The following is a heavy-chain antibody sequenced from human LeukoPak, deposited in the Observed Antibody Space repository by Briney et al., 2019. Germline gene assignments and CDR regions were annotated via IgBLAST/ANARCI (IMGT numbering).Heavy chain of an antibody. V-gene: IGHV3-21*01. Sequence: GGSLRLSCAASGFTFSSYSMNWVRQAPGKGLEWVSFITISSSHRYYADSVKGRFTISRDNAKNSLYLQMNSLRAEDTAVYYCARDATSGYLNFDYWGQGTLVTVSS. CDR3: ARDATSGYLNFDY. J-gene: IGHJ4*02. D-gene: IGHD5-12*01. CDR1: GFTFSSYS. CDR2: ITISSSHR.